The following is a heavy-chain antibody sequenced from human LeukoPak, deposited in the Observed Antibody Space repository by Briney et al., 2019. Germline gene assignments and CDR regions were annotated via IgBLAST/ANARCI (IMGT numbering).Heavy chain of an antibody. J-gene: IGHJ4*02. Sequence: ASVKVSCKASGYTFTSYGISWVRQAPGQGLEWMGWISAYNGNTNYAQKLQGRVTMTTDTSTSTAYMELRSLRSDDTAVYYCARVIAVAGIVWYFDYWGQGTLVTVSS. CDR1: GYTFTSYG. CDR2: ISAYNGNT. D-gene: IGHD6-19*01. V-gene: IGHV1-18*01. CDR3: ARVIAVAGIVWYFDY.